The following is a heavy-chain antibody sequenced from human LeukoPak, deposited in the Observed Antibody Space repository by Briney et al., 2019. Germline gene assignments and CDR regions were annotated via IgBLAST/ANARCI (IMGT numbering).Heavy chain of an antibody. V-gene: IGHV3-21*01. CDR2: ISSSSIYR. J-gene: IGHJ4*02. CDR1: GFIFSSYE. D-gene: IGHD3-10*02. Sequence: GGSLRISCAASGFIFSSYEMSWVRQAPGKGLEWVSSISSSSIYRYYADSVKGRFTISRDNAKNSMYLQMNSLRVEDTAVYYCAELGITMIGGVWGQGTLVTVSS. CDR3: AELGITMIGGV.